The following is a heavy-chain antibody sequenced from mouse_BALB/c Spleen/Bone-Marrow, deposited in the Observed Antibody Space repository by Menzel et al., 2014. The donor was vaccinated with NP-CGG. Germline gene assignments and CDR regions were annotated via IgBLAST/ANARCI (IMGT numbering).Heavy chain of an antibody. Sequence: LVESGPELVKPGASVKISCKASGYTFTDYYINWVKQKPGQGLEWIGWIYPGSGNTEYNEKDKGKATLTVDTSSSTACMQLSSLTSEDTTVYFCARESVIVSVAATGFDYWGQGTTLTVSS. D-gene: IGHD1-1*01. CDR2: IYPGSGNT. CDR3: ARESVIVSVAATGFDY. V-gene: IGHV1-84*02. CDR1: GYTFTDYY. J-gene: IGHJ2*01.